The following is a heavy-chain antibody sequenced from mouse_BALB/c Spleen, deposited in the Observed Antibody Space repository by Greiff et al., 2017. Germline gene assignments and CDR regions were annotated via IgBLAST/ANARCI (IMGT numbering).Heavy chain of an antibody. CDR2: INPSNGRT. D-gene: IGHD2-4*01. CDR3: ARGDYDGGFFAY. V-gene: IGHV1S81*02. J-gene: IGHJ3*01. CDR1: GYTFTSYW. Sequence: QVQLQQPGAELVKPGASVKLSCKASGYTFTSYWMHWVKQRPGQGLEWIGEINPSNGRTNYNEKFKSKATLTVDTSSSTAYMQLSSLTSEDSAVYYCARGDYDGGFFAYWGQGTLVTVSA.